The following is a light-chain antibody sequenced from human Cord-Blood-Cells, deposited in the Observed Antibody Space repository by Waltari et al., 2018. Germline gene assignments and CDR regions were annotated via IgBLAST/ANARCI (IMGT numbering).Light chain of an antibody. J-gene: IGKJ1*01. V-gene: IGKV4-1*01. CDR1: LSVLYSSNNKNY. Sequence: DIVMTHPPDSLAVSLVEMATINFQSSLSVLYSSNNKNYLAWYQQKPGQPPKLLIYWASTRESGVPDRFSGSGSGTDFTLTISSLQAEDVAVYYCQQYYSTPWTFGQGTKVEIK. CDR2: WAS. CDR3: QQYYSTPWT.